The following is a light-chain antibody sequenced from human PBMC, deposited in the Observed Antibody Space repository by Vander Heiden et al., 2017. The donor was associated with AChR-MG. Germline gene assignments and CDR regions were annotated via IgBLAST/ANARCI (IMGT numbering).Light chain of an antibody. CDR3: QQDDSTPQT. V-gene: IGKV4-1*01. CDR1: KTVLYSSNNKNY. J-gene: IGKJ4*01. CDR2: WAS. Sequence: DIVMTQSPDSLAVSLGERAPILCKSSKTVLYSSNNKNYLAWYQQKPGQPPKLLIYWASNREAGVPDRFSGSGSGTDFTLTISSLQAEDVAVYYCQQDDSTPQTFGGGTKVEIK.